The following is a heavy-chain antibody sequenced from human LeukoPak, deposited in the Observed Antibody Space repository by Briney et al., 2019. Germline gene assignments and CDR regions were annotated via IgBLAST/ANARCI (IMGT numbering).Heavy chain of an antibody. Sequence: SETLSLTCTVSGDSVSSGGYYWTWVRQPPGKGLEWIGYILNGVTTKYNPSLTSRVTISLDTSENQFSLKVSSVTAAETAVYYCARVGNYEGYYWGQGTLVSVSS. D-gene: IGHD3-3*01. V-gene: IGHV4-61*08. CDR2: ILNGVTT. CDR1: GDSVSSGGYY. CDR3: ARVGNYEGYY. J-gene: IGHJ4*02.